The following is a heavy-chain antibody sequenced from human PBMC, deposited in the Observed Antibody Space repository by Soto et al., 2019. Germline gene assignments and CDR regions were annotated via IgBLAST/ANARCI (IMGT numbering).Heavy chain of an antibody. CDR3: ARGFDYGSGRGWFDP. CDR2: ISYDGSNK. CDR1: GFTFSSYA. D-gene: IGHD3-10*01. J-gene: IGHJ5*02. Sequence: PGGSLRLSCAASGFTFSSYAMHWVRQAPGKGLEWVAVISYDGSNKYYADSVKGRFTISRDNSKNTLYLQMNSLRAEDTAVYYCARGFDYGSGRGWFDPWGQGTLVTVSS. V-gene: IGHV3-30-3*01.